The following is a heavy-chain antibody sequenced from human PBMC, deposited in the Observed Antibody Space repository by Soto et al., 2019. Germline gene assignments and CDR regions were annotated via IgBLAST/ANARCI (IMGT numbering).Heavy chain of an antibody. V-gene: IGHV3-23*01. CDR3: AKNNYDSISDVFDY. J-gene: IGHJ4*02. Sequence: EVQLLESGGGLVQPGGSLRLSCAASGFTFSSYAMTWVRQASGKGREWVSGISGSGGSTYYADSVKGRFTISRDNSKNPLYLQMKSLRAEDTAVYYCAKNNYDSISDVFDYWGQGTLVTVSS. CDR1: GFTFSSYA. CDR2: ISGSGGST. D-gene: IGHD3-3*01.